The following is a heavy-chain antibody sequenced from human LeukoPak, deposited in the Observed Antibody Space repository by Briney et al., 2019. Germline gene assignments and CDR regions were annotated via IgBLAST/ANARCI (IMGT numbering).Heavy chain of an antibody. J-gene: IGHJ4*02. Sequence: GGSLRLSCAASGFTFSSYWMNWVRQAPGKGLEWVANINQDGSEKYYVDSVRGRFTISRDNAKNSLYLQMNSLRVEDTAVFYCTGGSGWDLDYWGQGTLVTVSS. CDR1: GFTFSSYW. CDR3: TGGSGWDLDY. D-gene: IGHD6-19*01. CDR2: INQDGSEK. V-gene: IGHV3-7*03.